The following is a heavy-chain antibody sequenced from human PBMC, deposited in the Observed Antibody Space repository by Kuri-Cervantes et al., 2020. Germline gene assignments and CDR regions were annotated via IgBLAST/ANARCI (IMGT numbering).Heavy chain of an antibody. CDR2: MNPNSGNT. Sequence: ASVKVSCKASGYTFTSYDINWVRQATGQGLEWMGWMNPNSGNTGYAQKFQGRVTMTRNTTISTAYMELSRLRSDDTAFYYCAATRQDFDSWGQGTLVTVSS. CDR1: GYTFTSYD. J-gene: IGHJ4*02. V-gene: IGHV1-8*02. CDR3: AATRQDFDS.